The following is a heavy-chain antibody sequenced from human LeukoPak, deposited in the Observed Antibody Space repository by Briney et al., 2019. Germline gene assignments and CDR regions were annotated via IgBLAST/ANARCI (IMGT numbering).Heavy chain of an antibody. D-gene: IGHD2-2*01. CDR2: ISGSGGST. V-gene: IGHV3-23*01. Sequence: VGSLRLSCAASGVTFSSYAMSWVRQAPGKGLEWVSAISGSGGSTYYADSVKGRFTISRDNSKNTLYLQMNSLRAEDTAVYYCAKDITSWSNYYYHYMDVWGKGTTVTISS. CDR3: AKDITSWSNYYYHYMDV. J-gene: IGHJ6*03. CDR1: GVTFSSYA.